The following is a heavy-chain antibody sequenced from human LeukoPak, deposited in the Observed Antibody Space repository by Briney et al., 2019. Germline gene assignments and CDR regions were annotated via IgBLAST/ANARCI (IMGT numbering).Heavy chain of an antibody. CDR1: GFSVRSHY. V-gene: IGHV3-53*01. CDR2: TYSDRRT. Sequence: PGGSLRLSCAASGFSVRSHYMSWVRQAPGKGLEWVAVTYSDRRTHYGDSVKGRFTISRDNSNNILHLQMNSLRGEDTAVYYCARCGSDYDGGAFDIWGQGTVVTVSS. CDR3: ARCGSDYDGGAFDI. D-gene: IGHD2-21*02. J-gene: IGHJ3*02.